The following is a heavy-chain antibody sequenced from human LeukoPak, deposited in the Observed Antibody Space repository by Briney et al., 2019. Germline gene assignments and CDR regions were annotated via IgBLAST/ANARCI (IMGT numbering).Heavy chain of an antibody. D-gene: IGHD3-3*01. CDR1: GFTFRNYW. CDR3: ARERQNKDFWSGGDY. J-gene: IGHJ4*02. Sequence: PGGSLRLSCAASGFTFRNYWMNWVRQAPGKGLEWVANIKQDGSEKYYVDSVKGRFTISRDNAKNSLYLQMNTLRPEDTAVYYCARERQNKDFWSGGDYWGQGTLVTVSS. V-gene: IGHV3-7*01. CDR2: IKQDGSEK.